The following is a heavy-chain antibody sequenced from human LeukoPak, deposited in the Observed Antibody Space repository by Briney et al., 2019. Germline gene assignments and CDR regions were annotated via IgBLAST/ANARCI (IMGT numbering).Heavy chain of an antibody. J-gene: IGHJ5*02. CDR3: ARDQGFWSGSNWFDP. V-gene: IGHV1-69*04. Sequence: SVKVSCKASGGTFSSYAISWVRQAPGQGLEWMGRIIPILGIANYAQKFQGRVTMTRDTSTSTVYMELSSLRSEDTAVYYCARDQGFWSGSNWFDPWGQGTLVTVSS. CDR1: GGTFSSYA. D-gene: IGHD3-3*01. CDR2: IIPILGIA.